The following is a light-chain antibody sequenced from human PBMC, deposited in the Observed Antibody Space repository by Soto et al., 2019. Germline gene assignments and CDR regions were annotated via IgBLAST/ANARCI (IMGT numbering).Light chain of an antibody. CDR3: SSYAGSSNV. J-gene: IGLJ1*01. CDR1: SRDVGGYNY. Sequence: QSALTQPPSASVSPGQSVTISCTGTSRDVGGYNYVSWYQQHPGKAPKLMIYEVNKRPSGVPDRFSGSKSGNTASLTVSGLQAEDEADYYCSSYAGSSNVFGTGTKVTVL. CDR2: EVN. V-gene: IGLV2-8*01.